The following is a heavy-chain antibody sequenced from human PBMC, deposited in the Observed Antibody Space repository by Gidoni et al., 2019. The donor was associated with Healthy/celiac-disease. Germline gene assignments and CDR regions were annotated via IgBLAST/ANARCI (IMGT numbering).Heavy chain of an antibody. D-gene: IGHD2-21*01. CDR2: IYSCGST. V-gene: IGHV3-66*03. CDR3: ERGLPGAASCLGSVYYYYGMDV. J-gene: IGHJ6*02. Sequence: VLLVESGGVLIQPGGSLRLSCAASAFTVSSKYMSWVRQAPGKGLEWVSVIYSCGSTYYADSVKGRFTISRDNSKNTLYLQMNSMRDEETAEYYCERGLPGAASCLGSVYYYYGMDVWGQGTTVTVSS. CDR1: AFTVSSKY.